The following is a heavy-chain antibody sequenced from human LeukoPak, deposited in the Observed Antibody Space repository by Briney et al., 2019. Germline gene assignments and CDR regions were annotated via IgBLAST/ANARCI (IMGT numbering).Heavy chain of an antibody. J-gene: IGHJ4*02. CDR3: ARVNYRPIIKFFDY. CDR1: GGTFSSYA. V-gene: IGHV1-69*13. Sequence: ASVKVSCKASGGTFSSYAISWVRQAPGQGLEWMGGIIPVFGTSNYAQKFQGRVTITADESTRTAYMELSSLRSEDTAVYYCARVNYRPIIKFFDYWGQGTLVTVSS. D-gene: IGHD4-11*01. CDR2: IIPVFGTS.